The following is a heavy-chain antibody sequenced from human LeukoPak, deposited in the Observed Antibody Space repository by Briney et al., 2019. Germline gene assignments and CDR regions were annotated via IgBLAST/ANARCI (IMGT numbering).Heavy chain of an antibody. Sequence: GGSLRLSCAASGFTFSSYAMSWVRQAPGKGLEWVSVISGSGGSTYYADSVKGRFTISRDNSKNTLYLQMNSLRAEDTAVYYCAKCPYYDFWRGHSYYFDYWGQGTLVTVSS. CDR1: GFTFSSYA. D-gene: IGHD3-3*01. CDR2: ISGSGGST. V-gene: IGHV3-23*01. CDR3: AKCPYYDFWRGHSYYFDY. J-gene: IGHJ4*02.